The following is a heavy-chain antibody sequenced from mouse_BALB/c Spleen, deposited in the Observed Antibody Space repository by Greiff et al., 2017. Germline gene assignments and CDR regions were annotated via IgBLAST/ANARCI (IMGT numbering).Heavy chain of an antibody. CDR1: GFSLTSYG. D-gene: IGHD2-4*01. V-gene: IGHV2-9*02. Sequence: VHLVESGPGLVAPSQSLSITCTVSGFSLTSYGVHWVRQPPGKGLEWLGVIWAGGSTNYNSALMSRLSISKDNSKSQVFLKMNSLQTDDTAMYYCARGSTMITPWFAYWGQGTLVTVSA. CDR3: ARGSTMITPWFAY. CDR2: IWAGGST. J-gene: IGHJ3*01.